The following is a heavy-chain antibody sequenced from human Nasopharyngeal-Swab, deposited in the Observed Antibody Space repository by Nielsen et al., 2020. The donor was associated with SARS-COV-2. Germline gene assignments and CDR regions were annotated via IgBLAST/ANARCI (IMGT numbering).Heavy chain of an antibody. D-gene: IGHD2-2*01. CDR1: GFTFSSYS. Sequence: GESLKISCAASGFTFSSYSMNWVRQAPGKGLEWVSSISSSSSYIYYADSVKGRFTISIDNAKNSLYLQMNSLRAEDTAVYYSASLVVPAAGGYWGQGTLVTVSS. CDR2: ISSSSSYI. V-gene: IGHV3-21*01. CDR3: ASLVVPAAGGY. J-gene: IGHJ4*02.